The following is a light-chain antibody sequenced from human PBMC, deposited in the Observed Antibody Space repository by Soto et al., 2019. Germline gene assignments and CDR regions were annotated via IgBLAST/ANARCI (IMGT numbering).Light chain of an antibody. CDR3: SSYTSSRSVV. CDR1: SSDVGGYNY. Sequence: QSVLPQPASGSGSPGQSITLSCTGTSSDVGGYNYVSWYQQHPGKAPKLMIYDVSNRPSGVSNRFSGSKSGNTASLTISGLQAEDEADYYCSSYTSSRSVVFGGGTKLTVL. J-gene: IGLJ2*01. CDR2: DVS. V-gene: IGLV2-14*01.